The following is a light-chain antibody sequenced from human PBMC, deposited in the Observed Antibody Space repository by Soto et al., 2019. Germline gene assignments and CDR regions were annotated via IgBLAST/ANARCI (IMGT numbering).Light chain of an antibody. V-gene: IGKV1D-12*01. CDR2: AAS. CDR3: QEPNNFPIT. Sequence: DIQMTQSPSTVSASVGDTVTLTCRASQGINSRLAWYQQKPGKAPKLLIYAASSLPSGVPARFSGSGSGTDFSLSISSLQPEDFATYYCQEPNNFPITFGGGTKVEIK. J-gene: IGKJ4*01. CDR1: QGINSR.